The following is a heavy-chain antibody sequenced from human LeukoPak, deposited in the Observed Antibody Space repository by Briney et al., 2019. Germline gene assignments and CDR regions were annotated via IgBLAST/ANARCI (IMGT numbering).Heavy chain of an antibody. V-gene: IGHV4-34*01. Sequence: GSLRLSCAASGFTFSSYAMSWVRQAPGKGLEWIGEINHSGSTNYNPSLKSRVTISVDTSKNQFSLKLSSVTAADTAVYYCARTTVVTPMDYWGQGTLVTVSS. CDR1: GFTFSSYA. CDR2: INHSGST. CDR3: ARTTVVTPMDY. D-gene: IGHD4-23*01. J-gene: IGHJ4*02.